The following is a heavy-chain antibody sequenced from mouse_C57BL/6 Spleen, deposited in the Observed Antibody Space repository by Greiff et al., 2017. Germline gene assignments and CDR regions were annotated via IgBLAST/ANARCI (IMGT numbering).Heavy chain of an antibody. CDR3: AREELRRYWYFDV. Sequence: VQLQQSGAELVKPGASVKLSCKASGYTFTSYWMQWVKQRPGQGLEWIGEIDPSDSYTNYNQKFKGKATLTVDTSSSTAYMQLSSLTSEDSAVYYCAREELRRYWYFDVWGTGTTVTVSS. CDR1: GYTFTSYW. D-gene: IGHD2-12*01. V-gene: IGHV1-50*01. CDR2: IDPSDSYT. J-gene: IGHJ1*03.